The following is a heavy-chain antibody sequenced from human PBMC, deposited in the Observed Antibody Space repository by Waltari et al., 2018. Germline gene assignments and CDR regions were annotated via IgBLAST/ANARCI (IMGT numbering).Heavy chain of an antibody. CDR3: ARGGTMVRGVIATDY. D-gene: IGHD3-10*01. J-gene: IGHJ4*02. CDR2: ISDDGSNK. V-gene: IGHV3-30-3*01. Sequence: QVQLVESGGGVVQPGRSLRLSCAASGFTFSSYAMHWVRQAPGKGLEWVAVISDDGSNKYYADSVKGRFTISRDNSKNTLYLQMNSLRAEDTAVYYCARGGTMVRGVIATDYWGQGTLVTVSS. CDR1: GFTFSSYA.